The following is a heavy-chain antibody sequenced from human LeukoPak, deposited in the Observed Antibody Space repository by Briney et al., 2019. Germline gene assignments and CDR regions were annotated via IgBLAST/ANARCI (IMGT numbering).Heavy chain of an antibody. V-gene: IGHV5-51*01. CDR3: ARFGLGVRGAPDGGDI. CDR2: IYPEDSHT. J-gene: IGHJ3*02. D-gene: IGHD3-10*01. Sequence: GESLKISRKGSGYSFTNYWIGWVRQMPGKGLEWTGIIYPEDSHTRYGPSFQGQVTISADKSIRTAYLQWSSLKASDSAMYYCARFGLGVRGAPDGGDIWGQGTMVTVSS. CDR1: GYSFTNYW.